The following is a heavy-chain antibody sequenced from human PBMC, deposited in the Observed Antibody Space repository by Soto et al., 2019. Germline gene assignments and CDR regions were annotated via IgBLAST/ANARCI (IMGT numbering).Heavy chain of an antibody. CDR2: IYYSGST. J-gene: IGHJ6*02. V-gene: IGHV4-61*01. Sequence: QVQLQESGPGLVKPSETLSLTCTVSGGSVSSGSYYWSWIRQPPGKGLEWIGYIYYSGSTNYNPSLNSRVTISVDTSKNQFSLKLSSVTAADTAVYYCARELDGMDVWGQGTTVTVSS. CDR3: ARELDGMDV. CDR1: GGSVSSGSYY.